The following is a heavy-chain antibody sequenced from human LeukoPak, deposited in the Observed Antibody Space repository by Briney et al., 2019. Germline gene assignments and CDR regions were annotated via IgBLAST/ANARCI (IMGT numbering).Heavy chain of an antibody. CDR1: GFTFSSYS. Sequence: PGGSQRLSCAASGFTFSSYSMNWVRQAPGKGLEWVSSISSSSSYIYYADSVKGRFTISRDNAKNSLYLQMNSLRAEDTAVYYCARDQGYDILTGFLDYYYSGMDVWGQGTTVTVSS. CDR2: ISSSSSYI. J-gene: IGHJ6*02. V-gene: IGHV3-21*04. D-gene: IGHD3-9*01. CDR3: ARDQGYDILTGFLDYYYSGMDV.